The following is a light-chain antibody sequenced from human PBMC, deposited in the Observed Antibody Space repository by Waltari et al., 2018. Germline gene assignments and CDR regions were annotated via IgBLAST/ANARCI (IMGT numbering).Light chain of an antibody. CDR2: DDS. V-gene: IGLV3-21*03. Sequence: SYVVTQPPSVSVAPGKTARITCAGTNIGNKNVHGYQPKPGQAPVLVVYDDSDRPSGIPERFSGSNSGNTATLTINRAEAGDEADYHCQVWDSSSDHRVFGGGTKLTVL. CDR3: QVWDSSSDHRV. J-gene: IGLJ2*01. CDR1: NIGNKN.